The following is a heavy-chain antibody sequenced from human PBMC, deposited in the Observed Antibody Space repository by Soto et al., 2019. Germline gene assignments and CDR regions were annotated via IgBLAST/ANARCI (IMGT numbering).Heavy chain of an antibody. CDR2: IKSKTDGGTT. D-gene: IGHD6-13*01. CDR3: TTRLAAAGTLKGMDV. Sequence: EVQLVESGGGLVKPGGSLRLSCAASGFTFSNAWMSWVRQAPGKGLEWVGRIKSKTDGGTTDYAAPVKGRVTISRDDSKNTLYLQMNSLKTEDTAVYYCTTRLAAAGTLKGMDVWGQGTTVTVSS. J-gene: IGHJ6*02. CDR1: GFTFSNAW. V-gene: IGHV3-15*01.